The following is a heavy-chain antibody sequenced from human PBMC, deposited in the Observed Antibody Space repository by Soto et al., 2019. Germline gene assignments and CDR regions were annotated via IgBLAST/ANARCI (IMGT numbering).Heavy chain of an antibody. D-gene: IGHD3-16*01. CDR2: IYYTATP. CDR3: ARRQDTHQFGGLDV. Sequence: NPSETLSLTCTVSGGSISSSSYYWGWIRQPPGKGLEWIGSIYYTATPNYNPSLRSRVTISLNLSANQFSLRLTSVTAADTAVYFCARRQDTHQFGGLDVWGQGTLVTVSS. V-gene: IGHV4-39*01. CDR1: GGSISSSSYY. J-gene: IGHJ1*01.